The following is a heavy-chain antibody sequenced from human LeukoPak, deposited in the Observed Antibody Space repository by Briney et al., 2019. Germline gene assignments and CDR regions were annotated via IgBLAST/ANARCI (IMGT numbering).Heavy chain of an antibody. J-gene: IGHJ4*02. CDR2: ISSSSSYI. Sequence: GGSLRLSCAASGFTFSSYSMNWVRQAPGKGLEWVSSISSSSSYIYYADSVKGRFTISRDNAKNSLYLQMNSLRAEDTAVYYCARGYCSGTSCPIDYWGQGTLVTVSS. D-gene: IGHD2-2*01. V-gene: IGHV3-21*01. CDR3: ARGYCSGTSCPIDY. CDR1: GFTFSSYS.